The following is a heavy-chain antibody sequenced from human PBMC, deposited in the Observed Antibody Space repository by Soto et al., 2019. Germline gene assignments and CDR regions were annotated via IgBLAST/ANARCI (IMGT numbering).Heavy chain of an antibody. CDR2: ISAYNGNT. CDR3: ARVQTHRIAVAGTRSTNSPIDY. V-gene: IGHV1-18*01. Sequence: ASVKVSCKASGYTFTSYGISWVRQAPGQGLEWMGWISAYNGNTNYAQKLQGRVTMTTDTSTSTAYMELRSLRSDDTAVYYCARVQTHRIAVAGTRSTNSPIDYWGQGTLVTVSS. CDR1: GYTFTSYG. J-gene: IGHJ4*02. D-gene: IGHD6-19*01.